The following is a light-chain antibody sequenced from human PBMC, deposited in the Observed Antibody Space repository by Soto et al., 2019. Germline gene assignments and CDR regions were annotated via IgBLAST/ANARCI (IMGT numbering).Light chain of an antibody. J-gene: IGLJ2*01. CDR1: SGHSSYA. V-gene: IGLV4-69*01. CDR2: LNSDGSH. CDR3: QTWDTGIHVV. Sequence: QLVLTQSPSASASLGASVKLTCTLSSGHSSYAIAWHQQQPEKGPRYLMKLNSDGSHSKGDGIPDRFSGSSSGAERYLTISSLQSEDEADYYCQTWDTGIHVVFDGGTKLTVL.